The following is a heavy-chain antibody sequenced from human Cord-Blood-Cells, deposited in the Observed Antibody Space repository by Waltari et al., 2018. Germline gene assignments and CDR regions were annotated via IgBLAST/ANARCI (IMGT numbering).Heavy chain of an antibody. J-gene: IGHJ5*02. CDR1: GGYVRGYY. CDR2: INHSGST. Sequence: QVQLQQWGAGLLKPSETLSLTCAVYGGYVRGYYSSGIRQPPGQGLEWIGEINHSGSTNYNPSLKSRVTISVDTSKNQFSLKLSSVTAADTAVYYCARGSSGSFYNWFDPWGQGTLVTVSS. D-gene: IGHD1-26*01. V-gene: IGHV4-34*01. CDR3: ARGSSGSFYNWFDP.